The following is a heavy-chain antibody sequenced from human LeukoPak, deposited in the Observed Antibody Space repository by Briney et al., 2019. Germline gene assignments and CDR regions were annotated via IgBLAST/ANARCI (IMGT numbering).Heavy chain of an antibody. CDR3: ARVPLPNYDFWSGFTAFDV. D-gene: IGHD3-3*01. J-gene: IGHJ3*01. CDR2: IYTSGTT. Sequence: PSETLSLTCTVSGGSISSYYWSWIRQPAGKGLEWIGRIYTSGTTNYNPSLKSRVTMSVDTSKNQFSLKLTSVTAADTAVYYCARVPLPNYDFWSGFTAFDVWGQGTMVTVSS. V-gene: IGHV4-4*07. CDR1: GGSISSYY.